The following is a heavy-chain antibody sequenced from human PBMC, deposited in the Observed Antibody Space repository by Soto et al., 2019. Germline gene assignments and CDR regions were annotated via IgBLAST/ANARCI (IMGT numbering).Heavy chain of an antibody. J-gene: IGHJ4*02. Sequence: SETLSLTCTVSGGSISSSYYYWGWVRQPPGKGLEWIGNIYYSGSTYYSPSLKSRVTISVDTSKNQFSLKLSSVTAADTAVYYCANGNDYDYYKGHFHYWGQGTLVT. CDR1: GGSISSSYYY. CDR3: ANGNDYDYYKGHFHY. CDR2: IYYSGST. D-gene: IGHD3-10*01. V-gene: IGHV4-39*01.